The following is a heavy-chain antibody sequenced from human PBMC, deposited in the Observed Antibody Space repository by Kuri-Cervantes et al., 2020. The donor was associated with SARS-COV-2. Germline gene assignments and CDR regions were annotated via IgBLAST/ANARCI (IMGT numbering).Heavy chain of an antibody. CDR2: INSDGSST. V-gene: IGHV3-74*01. CDR3: ARGGEPRGYGILTGYSDY. D-gene: IGHD3-9*01. Sequence: GESLKISCAASGFTFSSYWMHWVRQAPGKGLVWVSRINSDGSSTSYADSVKGRFTISRDNAKNTLYLQMNSLRAEDTAVYYCARGGEPRGYGILTGYSDYWGQGTLVTVSS. J-gene: IGHJ4*02. CDR1: GFTFSSYW.